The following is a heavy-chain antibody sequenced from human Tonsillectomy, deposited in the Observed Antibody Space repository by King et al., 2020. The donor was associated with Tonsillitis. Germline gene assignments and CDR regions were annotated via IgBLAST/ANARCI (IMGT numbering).Heavy chain of an antibody. Sequence: VQLVESGGGLVQPGGSLRLSCAASGLTFPNAWMSLVRQAPGKGLEWVGRIEPKSDGGTKYYAAPVKGRFTISRDDSKRTLYLQMNNLKAEDTAVYYCVTGLGRTNGDSWGQGTLVTVAS. D-gene: IGHD1-14*01. J-gene: IGHJ4*02. CDR1: GLTFPNAW. CDR2: IEPKSDGGTK. CDR3: VTGLGRTNGDS. V-gene: IGHV3-15*04.